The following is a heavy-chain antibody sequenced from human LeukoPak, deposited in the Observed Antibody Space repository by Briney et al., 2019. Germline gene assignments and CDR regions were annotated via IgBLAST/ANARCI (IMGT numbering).Heavy chain of an antibody. J-gene: IGHJ4*02. CDR3: ARSYSSSWYYFDY. V-gene: IGHV4-59*08. Sequence: SETLSLTCAVSGGSISSCYWSWIRQPPGKGLEWIGYIYYSGSTNYNPSLKSRVTISVDTSKNQFSLKLSSVTAADTAVYYCARSYSSSWYYFDYWGQGTLVTVSS. CDR2: IYYSGST. CDR1: GGSISSCY. D-gene: IGHD6-13*01.